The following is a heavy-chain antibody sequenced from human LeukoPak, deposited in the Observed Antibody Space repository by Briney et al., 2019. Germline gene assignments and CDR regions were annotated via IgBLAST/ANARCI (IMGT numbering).Heavy chain of an antibody. CDR1: GGTFSSYA. J-gene: IGHJ4*02. V-gene: IGHV1-69*01. Sequence: GSSVKVSCKASGGTFSSYAISWVRQAPGQGLEWMGGIIPIFGTANYAQKFQGRVTITADESTSTAYMELSSLRSEDTAVYYCERPRYNWNYVFDYWGQGTLVTVSS. CDR2: IIPIFGTA. D-gene: IGHD1-7*01. CDR3: ERPRYNWNYVFDY.